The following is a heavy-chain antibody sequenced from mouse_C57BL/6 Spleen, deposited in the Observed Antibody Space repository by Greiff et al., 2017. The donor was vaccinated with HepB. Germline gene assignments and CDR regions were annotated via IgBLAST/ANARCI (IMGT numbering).Heavy chain of an antibody. V-gene: IGHV1-26*01. CDR1: GYTFTDYY. CDR2: INPNNGGT. CDR3: ARNPYGSGFAY. J-gene: IGHJ3*01. Sequence: EVQLQQSGPELVKPGASVKISCKASGYTFTDYYMNWVKQSHGKSLEWIGDINPNNGGTSYNQKFKGKATLTVDKSSSTAYMELRSLTSEDSAVYYCARNPYGSGFAYWGQGTLVTVSA. D-gene: IGHD1-1*01.